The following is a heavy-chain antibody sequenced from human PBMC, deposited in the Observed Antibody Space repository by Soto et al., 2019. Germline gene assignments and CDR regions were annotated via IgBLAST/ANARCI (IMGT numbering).Heavy chain of an antibody. D-gene: IGHD6-19*01. CDR2: IKQDGSEK. V-gene: IGHV3-7*05. CDR1: GFTFSSYW. J-gene: IGHJ6*02. CDR3: ARDQGSGDYYYGMDV. Sequence: EVQLVESGGGLVQPGGSLRLSCAASGFTFSSYWMSWVRQAPGKGLEWVANIKQDGSEKYYVDSVKGRFTISRDNAKNSLYLQMNSLRAEDTAVYYCARDQGSGDYYYGMDVWGQGTTVTASS.